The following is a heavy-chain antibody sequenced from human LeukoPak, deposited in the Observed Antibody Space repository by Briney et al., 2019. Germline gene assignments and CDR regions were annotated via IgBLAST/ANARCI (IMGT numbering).Heavy chain of an antibody. CDR2: ISGSGGST. CDR1: GFIFSSYA. Sequence: GGSLRLSCAASGFIFSSYAMSWVRQAPGKGLEWVSAISGSGGSTYYADSVKGRFTISRDNSKNTLYVQMNSLRAEDTAVYYCGTRIWFGDGYYGMDVWGKGTTVTVSS. D-gene: IGHD3-10*01. J-gene: IGHJ6*04. V-gene: IGHV3-23*01. CDR3: GTRIWFGDGYYGMDV.